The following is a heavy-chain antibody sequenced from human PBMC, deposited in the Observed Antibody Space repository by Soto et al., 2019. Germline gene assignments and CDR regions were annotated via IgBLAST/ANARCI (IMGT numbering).Heavy chain of an antibody. Sequence: QVQLQESGPGLVKPSETLSLTCTVSGASISSYFWSWIRQPPGKGLEWIGYISYSGSANYNPSLKSRVTMSVDTSKNQFSLKLSSVTAADTAVYYCARSRYGAVTNPYYIDYWGQGTLVTVSS. V-gene: IGHV4-59*01. CDR1: GASISSYF. CDR3: ARSRYGAVTNPYYIDY. CDR2: ISYSGSA. D-gene: IGHD4-17*01. J-gene: IGHJ4*02.